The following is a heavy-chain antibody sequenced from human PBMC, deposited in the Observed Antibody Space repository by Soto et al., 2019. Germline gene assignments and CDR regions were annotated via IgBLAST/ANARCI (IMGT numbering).Heavy chain of an antibody. Sequence: SETLSLTCTVSGGSIRSYYWSWTRQPPGKGLEWIGYVYHSGSTNYNPSLKSRVTISVDTSKNQFSLKLSSVTAADTAVYFCAKDNFRRDGFTIGGVTTEYFQHWGRGTLVTVSS. V-gene: IGHV4-59*01. D-gene: IGHD1-26*01. CDR1: GGSIRSYY. J-gene: IGHJ1*01. CDR3: AKDNFRRDGFTIGGVTTEYFQH. CDR2: VYHSGST.